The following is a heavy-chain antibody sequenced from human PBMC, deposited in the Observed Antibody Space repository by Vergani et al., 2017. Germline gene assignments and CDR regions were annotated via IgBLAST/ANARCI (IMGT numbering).Heavy chain of an antibody. D-gene: IGHD5-12*01. CDR3: ARNVGPGYVGHYVRDAFDI. Sequence: EVQLVQSGAEVKKPGESLKISCKESGSTFSNYWIGWVRQMPGKGLEFMGIIYPYDSDNRYGPSFQGQGTIPADKSISTAYLQWNSLKASDTAMYYCARNVGPGYVGHYVRDAFDIWGQGTMVTVSS. CDR1: GSTFSNYW. CDR2: IYPYDSDN. J-gene: IGHJ3*02. V-gene: IGHV5-51*01.